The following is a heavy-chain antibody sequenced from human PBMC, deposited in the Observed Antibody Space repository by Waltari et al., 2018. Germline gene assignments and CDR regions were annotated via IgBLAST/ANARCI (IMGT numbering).Heavy chain of an antibody. Sequence: QVQLVQSGAEVKKPGASVKVSCKASGYTFTSYGISWVRQAPGQGLEWMGWISAYNGNTNYAQKLQRRVTMTTDTSTSTAYMELRSLGSDDTAVYYCAHSRGVKWLGAFDIWGQGTMVTVSS. CDR1: GYTFTSYG. V-gene: IGHV1-18*01. CDR3: AHSRGVKWLGAFDI. J-gene: IGHJ3*02. CDR2: ISAYNGNT. D-gene: IGHD6-19*01.